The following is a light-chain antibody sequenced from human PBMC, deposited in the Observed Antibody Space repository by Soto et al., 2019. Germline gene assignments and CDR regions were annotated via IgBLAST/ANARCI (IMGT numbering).Light chain of an antibody. Sequence: QSVLAQPPSASGTPGQTVTISCSGGSSNIKTNGVSWYQQVPGAAPKLLIYSNSQRPSGAPDRFSGSKSGTSASLAISGLQWENEATYHCSTWNNTLNGLIFGGGTKVTVL. V-gene: IGLV1-44*01. CDR2: SNS. J-gene: IGLJ2*01. CDR3: STWNNTLNGLI. CDR1: SSNIKTNG.